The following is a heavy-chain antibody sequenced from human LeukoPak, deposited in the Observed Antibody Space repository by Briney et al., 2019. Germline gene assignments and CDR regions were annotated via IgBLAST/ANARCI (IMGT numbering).Heavy chain of an antibody. J-gene: IGHJ3*02. CDR1: GYTLTELS. CDR3: ATHIAVALHDAFDI. CDR2: FDPEDGET. Sequence: ASVKVSCKVSGYTLTELSMHWVRQAPGKGLKWMGGFDPEDGETIYAQNFQGRVSMTEDTSTDTSYMELSSLRSEDTAVYYCATHIAVALHDAFDIWATGQWSPSLQ. V-gene: IGHV1-24*01. D-gene: IGHD6-19*01.